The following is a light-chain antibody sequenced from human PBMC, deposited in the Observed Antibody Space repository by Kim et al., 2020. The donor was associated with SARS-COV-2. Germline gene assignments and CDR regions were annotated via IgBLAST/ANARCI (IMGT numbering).Light chain of an antibody. CDR2: EVS. Sequence: QSALTQPASVSGSPGQSITISCTGTSSDVGRYNLVSWYQQHPGKAPKLLIYEVSKWPSGVSNRFSGSKSANTASLTISGLQAEDEADYYCCTYAGSSTFVFGGGTQLTVL. J-gene: IGLJ3*02. V-gene: IGLV2-23*02. CDR3: CTYAGSSTFV. CDR1: SSDVGRYNL.